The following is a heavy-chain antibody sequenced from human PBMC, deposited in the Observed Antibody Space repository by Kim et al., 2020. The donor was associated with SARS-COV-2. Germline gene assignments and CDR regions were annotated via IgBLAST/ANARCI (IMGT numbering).Heavy chain of an antibody. CDR1: GFNFNSYS. J-gene: IGHJ1*01. D-gene: IGHD3-10*01. CDR3: ARFRVRDNLQH. V-gene: IGHV3-21*06. Sequence: GGSLRLSCVASGFNFNSYSINWVRQAPGKGLEWLSSISSSSAHIFYAGSVRGRFTISRDNAKNSVYLQMNSLRADDTAVYYCARFRVRDNLQHWGQGTLVSVSA. CDR2: ISSSSAHI.